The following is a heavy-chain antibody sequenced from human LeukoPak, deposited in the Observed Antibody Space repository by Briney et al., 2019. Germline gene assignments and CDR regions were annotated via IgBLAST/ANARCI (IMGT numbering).Heavy chain of an antibody. CDR1: GGAFSGYY. CDR3: AGRIYFDL. D-gene: IGHD2/OR15-2a*01. V-gene: IGHV4-34*01. Sequence: SETLSLTCAVYGGAFSGYYWSWIRQPPGKELEWIGEINHSGSTNYNPSLKSRVTISVDTSKNQFSLKLSSVTADDTAIYYCAGRIYFDLWGRGTLVTVSS. CDR2: INHSGST. J-gene: IGHJ2*01.